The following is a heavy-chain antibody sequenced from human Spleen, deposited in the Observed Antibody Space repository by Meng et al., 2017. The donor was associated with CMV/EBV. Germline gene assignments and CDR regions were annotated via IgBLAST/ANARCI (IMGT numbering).Heavy chain of an antibody. CDR3: ARDLRVPNYSSSSLSWFDP. D-gene: IGHD6-6*01. Sequence: SGGYYWSWIRHHPGKGLEWIASFYYSGSTYYNPSLKSRVTILSDMSKNQFSLKLTSVTAADTAVYYCARDLRVPNYSSSSLSWFDPWGQGTLVTVSS. J-gene: IGHJ5*02. CDR1: SGGYY. CDR2: FYYSGST. V-gene: IGHV4-31*02.